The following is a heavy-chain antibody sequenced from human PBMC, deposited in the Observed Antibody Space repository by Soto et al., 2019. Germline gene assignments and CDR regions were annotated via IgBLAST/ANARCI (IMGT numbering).Heavy chain of an antibody. V-gene: IGHV1-18*01. J-gene: IGHJ6*02. CDR3: ARNKATWIQLWEPPSDYYYGMDV. CDR2: ISAYNGNT. Sequence: ASVKVSCKASGYTFTSYGISWVRQAPGQGLEWMGWISAYNGNTNYAQKLQGRVTMTTDTSTSTAYMELRSLRSDDTAVYYCARNKATWIQLWEPPSDYYYGMDVWGQGTTVTVSS. D-gene: IGHD5-18*01. CDR1: GYTFTSYG.